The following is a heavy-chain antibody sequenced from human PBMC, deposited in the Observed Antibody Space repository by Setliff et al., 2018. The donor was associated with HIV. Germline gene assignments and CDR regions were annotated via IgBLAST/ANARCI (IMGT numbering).Heavy chain of an antibody. CDR1: GGSISSSSYY. D-gene: IGHD3-3*01. CDR2: IYYSGST. V-gene: IGHV4-39*01. J-gene: IGHJ6*03. Sequence: NPSETLSLTCTVSGGSISSSSYYWGWIRQPPGKGLEWIGSIYYSGSTYYNPSLKSRVTISVDTSKNQFSLKLSSVTAADTAVYYCARHGGQFLEWLYPYYYYYMDVWGKGTTVTVSS. CDR3: ARHGGQFLEWLYPYYYYYMDV.